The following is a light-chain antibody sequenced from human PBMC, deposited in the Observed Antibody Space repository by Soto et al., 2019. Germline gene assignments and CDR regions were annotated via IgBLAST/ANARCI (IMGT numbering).Light chain of an antibody. Sequence: EIVLTQSPGTLSLSPGETATLSCRASQSVSSNNLAWYHQKPGQTTRLLIYGASSRATGIPDRFSGSVSGTDFPLTISRLEPEDFAGYYCQQYDISITLCQGTRLEIE. J-gene: IGKJ5*01. CDR1: QSVSSNN. CDR3: QQYDISIT. V-gene: IGKV3-20*01. CDR2: GAS.